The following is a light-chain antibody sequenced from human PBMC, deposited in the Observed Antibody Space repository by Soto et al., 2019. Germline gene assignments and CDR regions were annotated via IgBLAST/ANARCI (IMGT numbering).Light chain of an antibody. Sequence: ALTQPASVSGSPGQSITISCTGTSSDVGGYNYVSWYQQHPGKAPKLMIYEVSNRPSGVSNRFSGSKSGNTASLTISGLQAEDEADYYCSSYTSSSTHYVFGTGTKVTVL. CDR2: EVS. CDR3: SSYTSSSTHYV. CDR1: SSDVGGYNY. V-gene: IGLV2-14*01. J-gene: IGLJ1*01.